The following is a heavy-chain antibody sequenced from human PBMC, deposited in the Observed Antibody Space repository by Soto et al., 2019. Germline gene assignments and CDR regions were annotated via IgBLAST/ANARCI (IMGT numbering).Heavy chain of an antibody. CDR2: INPNSGGT. CDR3: ARESYCSGGSCYSDFDY. D-gene: IGHD2-15*01. Sequence: ASVKVSCKASGYTFTGYYMHWVRQAPGQGLEWMGWINPNSGGTNYAQKFQGWVTMTRDTSISTAYMELSRLRSDDTAVYYCARESYCSGGSCYSDFDYWGQGTLVTVSS. J-gene: IGHJ4*02. CDR1: GYTFTGYY. V-gene: IGHV1-2*04.